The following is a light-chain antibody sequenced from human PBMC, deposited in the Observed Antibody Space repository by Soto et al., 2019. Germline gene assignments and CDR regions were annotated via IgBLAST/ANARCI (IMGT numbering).Light chain of an antibody. V-gene: IGLV2-8*01. Sequence: QSVLTQPPSASGSPGQSVTISCTGTSSDIGDYNYVSWYQQHPGKAPKLMIYEVSKRPSGVPDRFSGSKSGNTASLTVSGLQAEDEADYYCSSYAGSTIWVFGGGTKLTVL. CDR2: EVS. CDR1: SSDIGDYNY. CDR3: SSYAGSTIWV. J-gene: IGLJ3*02.